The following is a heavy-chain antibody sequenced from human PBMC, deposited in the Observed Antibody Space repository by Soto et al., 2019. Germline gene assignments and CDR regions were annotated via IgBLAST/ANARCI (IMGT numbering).Heavy chain of an antibody. V-gene: IGHV1-69*02. Sequence: QVQLVQSGAEVKKPGSSVKVSCKASGGTFSSYTISWVRQAPGQGLEWMGRIIPILGIANYAQKFQGRVTMTADKATSQAYMELSSLRSEDTAVYYCARGNGGSYIDYWGQGTLVTVSS. CDR2: IIPILGIA. J-gene: IGHJ4*02. D-gene: IGHD1-26*01. CDR1: GGTFSSYT. CDR3: ARGNGGSYIDY.